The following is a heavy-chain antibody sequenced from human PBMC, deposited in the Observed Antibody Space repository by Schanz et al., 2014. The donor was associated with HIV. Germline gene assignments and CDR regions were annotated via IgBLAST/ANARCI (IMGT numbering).Heavy chain of an antibody. D-gene: IGHD3-10*01. CDR2: VTNSGSYV. Sequence: EVQLVESGGGLVQPGGSLRLSCATSGFTFSNYWMSWIRQAPGKGLEWVSAVTNSGSYVNYADSVKGRFTMSRDNSKNTLYLQMNSLRADDTAVYYCARGSGPYYYYYGMDVWGQGTTVTVSS. J-gene: IGHJ6*02. V-gene: IGHV3-21*02. CDR3: ARGSGPYYYYYGMDV. CDR1: GFTFSNYW.